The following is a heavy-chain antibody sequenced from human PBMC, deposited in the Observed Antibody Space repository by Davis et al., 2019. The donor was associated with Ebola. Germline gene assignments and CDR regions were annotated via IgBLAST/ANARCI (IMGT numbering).Heavy chain of an antibody. V-gene: IGHV2-5*02. CDR1: GGSIRSSTYY. CDR3: AHLTSAWYYY. D-gene: IGHD6-19*01. Sequence: TLSLTCTVSGGSIRSSTYYWGWIRQPPGKALEWLTLIYWDDDKRYRPSLKSRLTITKDTSKNQVVLTMTNMDPVDTATYYCAHLTSAWYYYWGQGTLVTVSS. J-gene: IGHJ4*02. CDR2: IYWDDDK.